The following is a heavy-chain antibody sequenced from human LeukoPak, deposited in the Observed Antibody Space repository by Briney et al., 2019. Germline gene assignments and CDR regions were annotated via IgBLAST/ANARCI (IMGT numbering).Heavy chain of an antibody. CDR2: ISGYGANT. CDR1: GFTFNLYG. D-gene: IGHD1-26*01. J-gene: IGHJ5*02. V-gene: IGHV3-23*01. CDR3: AKDRGPYRGIDNLLFDP. Sequence: PGGSLRLSCAASGFTFNLYGVSWVRQVPGKGLEWVSGISGYGANTYYADSVKGRFTISIDNSKNTVFLQMNSLTVEDTAVYHCAKDRGPYRGIDNLLFDPWGQGTLVIVSS.